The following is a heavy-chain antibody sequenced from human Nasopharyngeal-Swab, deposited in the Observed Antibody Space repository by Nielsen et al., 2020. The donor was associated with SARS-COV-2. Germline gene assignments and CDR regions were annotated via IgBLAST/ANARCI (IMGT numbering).Heavy chain of an antibody. V-gene: IGHV4-59*01. CDR2: IYYSGST. D-gene: IGHD3-10*01. CDR3: ARGGFSGSYSPYYYYGMDV. J-gene: IGHJ6*02. Sequence: RQAPGKGLEWIGCIYYSGSTNYNPSLKSRVTISVDTSKNQFSLKLSSVTAADTAVYYCARGGFSGSYSPYYYYGMDVWGQGTTVTVSS.